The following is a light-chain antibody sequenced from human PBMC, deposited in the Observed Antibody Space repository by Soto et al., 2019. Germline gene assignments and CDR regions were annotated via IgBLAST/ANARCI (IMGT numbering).Light chain of an antibody. CDR3: QQYGNSPRT. CDR1: QSVSSNY. V-gene: IGKV3-20*01. CDR2: GAS. J-gene: IGKJ1*01. Sequence: EIVLTQSPGTLSLSPGERATLSCRASQSVSSNYLAWYQQKPGQAPRLLIYGASSRATGIPDRFSGSGSVTDFTLTISRLEPEDFAVYYWQQYGNSPRTFGQGTKVEIK.